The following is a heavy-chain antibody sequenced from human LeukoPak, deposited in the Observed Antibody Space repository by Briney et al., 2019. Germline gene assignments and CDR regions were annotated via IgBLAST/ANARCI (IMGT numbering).Heavy chain of an antibody. Sequence: PGGSLRLSCAASGFTFSNAWMSWVRQAPGKGLEWVGRIKSKTDGGTTDYAAPVKGRFTISRDDSKNTLFLQMNSLKTEDTAVYYCARSPGIAAAGTGYYYYYMDVWGKGTTVTVSS. CDR2: IKSKTDGGTT. CDR1: GFTFSNAW. J-gene: IGHJ6*03. V-gene: IGHV3-15*01. D-gene: IGHD6-13*01. CDR3: ARSPGIAAAGTGYYYYYMDV.